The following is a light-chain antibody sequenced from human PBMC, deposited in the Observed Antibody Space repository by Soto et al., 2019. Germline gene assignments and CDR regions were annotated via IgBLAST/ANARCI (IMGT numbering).Light chain of an antibody. CDR3: SSYTSSRGV. J-gene: IGLJ3*02. V-gene: IGLV2-11*01. Sequence: QSALTQPRSVSGSPGQSVTISCTGTSSDVGAYNFASWYQQHPGTAPKLMIYDVNKRPSGVPDRFSGSKSGNTASLTISGLQAEDEADYYCSSYTSSRGVFGGGTKLTVL. CDR1: SSDVGAYNF. CDR2: DVN.